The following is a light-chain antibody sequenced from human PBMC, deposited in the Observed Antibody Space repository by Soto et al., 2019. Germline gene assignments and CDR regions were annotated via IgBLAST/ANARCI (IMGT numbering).Light chain of an antibody. V-gene: IGKV3-20*01. CDR2: GAS. CDR3: QQYGSSPPLT. Sequence: EIVLTQSPGTLSLSNGERATLSCRASQSVSSSYLAWYQQKPGQAPRLLIYGASSRATGIPDRFSGSGSGTDFTLTISRLEPEDFAVYYCQQYGSSPPLTFGQGAKVDIK. J-gene: IGKJ1*01. CDR1: QSVSSSY.